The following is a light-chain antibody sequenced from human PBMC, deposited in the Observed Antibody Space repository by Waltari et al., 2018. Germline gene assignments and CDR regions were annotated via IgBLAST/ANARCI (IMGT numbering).Light chain of an antibody. Sequence: DIQMTQSPSSLSASVGDRVTFTCRASQDIKKSLVWYQQKPGKAPRLLLFGASRLENGVTSRFSGSGSGTNYTFTISSLQPDDFATYYCQQDYSIPPYTFGQGTKLEIK. CDR2: GAS. CDR3: QQDYSIPPYT. V-gene: IGKV1-NL1*01. CDR1: QDIKKS. J-gene: IGKJ2*01.